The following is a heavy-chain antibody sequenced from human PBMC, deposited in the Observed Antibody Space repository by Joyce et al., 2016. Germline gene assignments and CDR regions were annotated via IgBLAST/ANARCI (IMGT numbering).Heavy chain of an antibody. CDR1: GFTLSNAW. CDR2: IKTKTEGGTR. CDR3: TTGADVVGDY. Sequence: EVQLVESGGGLVKPGGSLRLSCAASGFTLSNAWMSWVRQAPGKGLEWVGRIKTKTEGGTRDYAEPAKGRFTISTDDSKNILYLQMNSLKTDDTAVYYCTTGADVVGDYWGQGTLVTVSS. D-gene: IGHD3-16*02. V-gene: IGHV3-15*01. J-gene: IGHJ4*02.